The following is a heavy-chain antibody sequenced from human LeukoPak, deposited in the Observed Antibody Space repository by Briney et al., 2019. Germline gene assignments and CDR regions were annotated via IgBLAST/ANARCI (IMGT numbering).Heavy chain of an antibody. Sequence: SETLSLTCTVSGGSISSGSYYWSWIRQPAGKGLEWIGRIYTSGSTNYNPSLKSRVTISVDTSKNQFSLKLSSVTAADPAVYYCAREKGSSWYTDAFDIWGQGTMVTVSS. CDR3: AREKGSSWYTDAFDI. CDR2: IYTSGST. D-gene: IGHD6-13*01. V-gene: IGHV4-61*02. CDR1: GGSISSGSYY. J-gene: IGHJ3*02.